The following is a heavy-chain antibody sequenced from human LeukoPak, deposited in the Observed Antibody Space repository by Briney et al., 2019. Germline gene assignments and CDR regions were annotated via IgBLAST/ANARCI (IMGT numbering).Heavy chain of an antibody. Sequence: SETLSLTCTVSGGSISSYYWSWIRQPPGKGLEWIGYIHNSGSTNYNPSLKSRVTISVDTSKNQFSLKLSPVTAADTAVYYCVSNPYSNYYFDYWGQGTLVTVSS. J-gene: IGHJ4*02. V-gene: IGHV4-59*12. CDR1: GGSISSYY. D-gene: IGHD4-11*01. CDR2: IHNSGST. CDR3: VSNPYSNYYFDY.